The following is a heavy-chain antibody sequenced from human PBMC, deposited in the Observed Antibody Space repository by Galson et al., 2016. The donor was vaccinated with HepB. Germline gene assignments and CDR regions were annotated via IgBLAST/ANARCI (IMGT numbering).Heavy chain of an antibody. Sequence: ETLSLTCTVSDGSIRSSSFSWGWIRQPPGKGLEWIGTVYRGKTYYNPSLEGRVTISTGRHTDLLSLKLTSLTAADTAVYYCARAGLLTKASFDCWGQGTLVAVSS. CDR3: ARAGLLTKASFDC. CDR2: VYRGKT. D-gene: IGHD4-11*01. V-gene: IGHV4-39*01. CDR1: DGSIRSSSFS. J-gene: IGHJ4*02.